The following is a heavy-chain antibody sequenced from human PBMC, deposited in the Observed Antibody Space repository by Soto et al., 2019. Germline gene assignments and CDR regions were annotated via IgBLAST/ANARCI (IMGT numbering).Heavy chain of an antibody. D-gene: IGHD3-16*02. J-gene: IGHJ6*02. Sequence: SVKVSCKASGDTDTNYVISWVREAPGQGLEWMGGIFPKFGTTYSAQKLQDRLTITADESTSTVYMQLSSLRLDDTAVYYCEAEMTFGKLSVVWGQGTTVTVSS. CDR3: EAEMTFGKLSVV. CDR2: IFPKFGTT. CDR1: GDTDTNYV. V-gene: IGHV1-69*13.